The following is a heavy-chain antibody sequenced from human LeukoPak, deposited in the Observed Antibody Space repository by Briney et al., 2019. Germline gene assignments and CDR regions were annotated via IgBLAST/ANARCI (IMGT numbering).Heavy chain of an antibody. V-gene: IGHV3-23*01. CDR1: RFTFSSYA. CDR3: ARDHYGDYYFDY. D-gene: IGHD4-17*01. J-gene: IGHJ4*02. Sequence: GGSLRLSCAASRFTFSSYAMSWVRQAPGKGLEWVSAISGSGGSTYYADSVRGRFTISRDNSKNTLYLQMNSLRAEDTAVYYCARDHYGDYYFDYWGQGTLVTVSS. CDR2: ISGSGGST.